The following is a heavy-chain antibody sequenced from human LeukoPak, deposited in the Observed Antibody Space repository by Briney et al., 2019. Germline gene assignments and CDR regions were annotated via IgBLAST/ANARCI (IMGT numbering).Heavy chain of an antibody. J-gene: IGHJ5*02. Sequence: SETLSLTCTVSGYSISSGYYWGWTRQPPGKGLEWIGSIYHSGSTYYNPSLKSRVTISVDTSKNQFSLKLSSVTAADTAVYYCARDALGYCSGGSCGVVWFDPWGQGTLVTVSS. V-gene: IGHV4-38-2*02. CDR2: IYHSGST. CDR1: GYSISSGYY. D-gene: IGHD2-15*01. CDR3: ARDALGYCSGGSCGVVWFDP.